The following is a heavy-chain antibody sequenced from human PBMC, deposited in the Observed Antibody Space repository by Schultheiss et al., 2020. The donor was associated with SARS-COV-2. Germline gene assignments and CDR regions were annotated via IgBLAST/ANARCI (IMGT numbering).Heavy chain of an antibody. J-gene: IGHJ6*02. CDR2: IYHSGST. Sequence: SETLSLTCTVSGGSISSGGYYWGWIRQPPGKGLEWIGEIYHSGSTNYNPSLKSRVTISVDKSKNQFSLKLSSVTAADTAVYYCARVDTAMASYYYYGMDVWGQGTTVTVSS. CDR1: GGSISSGGYY. V-gene: IGHV4-61*08. CDR3: ARVDTAMASYYYYGMDV. D-gene: IGHD5-18*01.